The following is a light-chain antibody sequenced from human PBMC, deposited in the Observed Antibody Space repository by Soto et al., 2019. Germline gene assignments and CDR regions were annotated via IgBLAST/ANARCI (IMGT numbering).Light chain of an antibody. J-gene: IGKJ1*01. Sequence: EVVMTQSPATLSVSPGERATLSCRASQSVTRNLAWYQQKPGQAPRLLIYGASTRATGIPARFSGSGSGTEFTLTISGLRSEDFAIYYCQQFHNWWTFGQGTKVDIK. CDR2: GAS. CDR3: QQFHNWWT. CDR1: QSVTRN. V-gene: IGKV3-15*01.